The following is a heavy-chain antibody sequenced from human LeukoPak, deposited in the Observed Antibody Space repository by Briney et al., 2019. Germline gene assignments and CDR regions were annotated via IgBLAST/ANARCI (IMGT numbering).Heavy chain of an antibody. CDR1: GFTFSDHF. V-gene: IGHV3-72*01. D-gene: IGHD6-6*01. Sequence: GGSLRLSCAASGFTFSDHFMDWVRQAPGKGLEWVGRIKNKINSYTTQYAASVKGRFTISRDDSKNSMYLQMNSLKTEDTAVYFCVVISSSSGYNFDCWGQGTVVTVSS. J-gene: IGHJ4*02. CDR2: IKNKINSYTT. CDR3: VVISSSSGYNFDC.